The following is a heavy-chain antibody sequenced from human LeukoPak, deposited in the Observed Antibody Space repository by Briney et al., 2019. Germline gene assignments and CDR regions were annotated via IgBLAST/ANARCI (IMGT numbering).Heavy chain of an antibody. CDR3: ARDRPLGYCSSTSCPTDAFDI. V-gene: IGHV3-21*01. D-gene: IGHD2-2*01. CDR2: ILTRSIYI. J-gene: IGHJ3*02. Sequence: GGALRLFCAGSGFTFSSYSMNWVRQAPGKGLGLVASILTRSIYIYYAVSVKGRFTISRDNAKNSLYLQMNSLRAEDTAVYYCARDRPLGYCSSTSCPTDAFDIWGQGTMVTVSS. CDR1: GFTFSSYS.